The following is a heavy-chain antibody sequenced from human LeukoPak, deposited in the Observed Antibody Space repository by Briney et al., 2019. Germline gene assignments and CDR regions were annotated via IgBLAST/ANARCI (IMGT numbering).Heavy chain of an antibody. V-gene: IGHV1-2*02. CDR3: ARVIRGSSWYRGDYYYYYMDV. D-gene: IGHD6-13*01. CDR2: INPNSGGT. Sequence: GASVPVSCKASGYTFTAYHMHWVRQAPGQGLEWMGWINPNSGGTNYAQKFQGRVTMTRDTSISTAYMELSRLRSDDTAVYYCARVIRGSSWYRGDYYYYYMDVWGKGTTVTISS. CDR1: GYTFTAYH. J-gene: IGHJ6*03.